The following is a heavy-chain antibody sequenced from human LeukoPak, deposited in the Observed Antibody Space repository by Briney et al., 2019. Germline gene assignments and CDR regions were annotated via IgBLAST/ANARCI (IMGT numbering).Heavy chain of an antibody. Sequence: ASVKVSCKASGYTFTGYYMHWGRQAPGQGLGWMGRINPNSGGTNYAKKFQGRVTMTRDTSISTAYMELSRLRSDDTAVYYCAIQHPTVGATGNYWGQGTLVTVSS. V-gene: IGHV1-2*06. D-gene: IGHD1-26*01. CDR2: INPNSGGT. CDR3: AIQHPTVGATGNY. CDR1: GYTFTGYY. J-gene: IGHJ4*02.